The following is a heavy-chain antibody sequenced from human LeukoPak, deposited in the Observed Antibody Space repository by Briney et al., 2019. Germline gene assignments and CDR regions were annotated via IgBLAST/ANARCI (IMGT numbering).Heavy chain of an antibody. V-gene: IGHV1-2*06. CDR3: AREYTMIDVLGAFDI. Sequence: ASVKVSCKASGYTFTGYYMHWVRQAPGQGLEWMGRINPNSGGTNYAQKFQGRVTMTRDTSISTAYMELSRLRSDDTAVYYCAREYTMIDVLGAFDIWGQGTMVTVPS. CDR2: INPNSGGT. J-gene: IGHJ3*02. CDR1: GYTFTGYY. D-gene: IGHD3-22*01.